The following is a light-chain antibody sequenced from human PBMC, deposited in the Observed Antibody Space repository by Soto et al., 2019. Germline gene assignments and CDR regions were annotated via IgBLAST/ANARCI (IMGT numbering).Light chain of an antibody. CDR3: QQYGSSPWT. Sequence: ESVLTQSAGTLSLSPGERATLSCRASQSVSSSYLVWYQQKPGQAPRLLIYGASSRATGIPDRFSGSGSGTDFTLTISRLEPEDFAVYYCQQYGSSPWTFGQGTKVDIK. CDR2: GAS. CDR1: QSVSSSY. J-gene: IGKJ1*01. V-gene: IGKV3-20*01.